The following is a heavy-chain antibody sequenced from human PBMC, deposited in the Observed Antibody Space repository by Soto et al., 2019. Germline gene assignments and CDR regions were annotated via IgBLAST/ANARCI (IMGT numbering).Heavy chain of an antibody. CDR3: ARGLILWFGELSRRGGYYYYMDV. CDR2: INDTGNI. D-gene: IGHD3-10*01. CDR1: GGSFSGYQ. Sequence: QVQLQQWGAGLLKPSETLSLTCAVYGGSFSGYQWTWIRQTPGKGLEWIGEINDTGNINYNPSLKSRVTIFIDTPKKQISLKLTSVTAADTAVYYCARGLILWFGELSRRGGYYYYMDVWAKGPRSPSP. J-gene: IGHJ6*03. V-gene: IGHV4-34*01.